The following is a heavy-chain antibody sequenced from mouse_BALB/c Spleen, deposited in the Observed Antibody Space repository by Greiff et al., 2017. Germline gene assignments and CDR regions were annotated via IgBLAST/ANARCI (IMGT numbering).Heavy chain of an antibody. D-gene: IGHD2-2*01. CDR3: AREDGYDLAY. J-gene: IGHJ3*01. CDR2: ISYDGSN. Sequence: VQLQQSGPGLVKPSQSLSLTCSVTGYSITSGYYWNWIRQFPGNKLEWMGYISYDGSNNYNPSLKNRISITRDTSKNQFFLKLNSVTTEDTATYYCAREDGYDLAYWGQGTLVTVSA. CDR1: GYSITSGYY. V-gene: IGHV3-6*02.